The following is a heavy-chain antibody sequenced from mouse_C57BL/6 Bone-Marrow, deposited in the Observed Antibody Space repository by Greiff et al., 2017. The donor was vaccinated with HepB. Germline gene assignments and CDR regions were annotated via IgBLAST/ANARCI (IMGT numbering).Heavy chain of an antibody. CDR3: ARSFSTVVATKDAMDY. V-gene: IGHV1-52*01. CDR1: GYTFTSYW. D-gene: IGHD1-1*01. CDR2: IDPSDSET. J-gene: IGHJ4*01. Sequence: VQLQQPGAELVRPGSSVKLSCKASGYTFTSYWMHWVKQRPIQGLEWIGNIDPSDSETHYNQKFKDKATLTVDKSSSTAYMQLSSLTSEDSAVYYCARSFSTVVATKDAMDYWGQGTSVTVSS.